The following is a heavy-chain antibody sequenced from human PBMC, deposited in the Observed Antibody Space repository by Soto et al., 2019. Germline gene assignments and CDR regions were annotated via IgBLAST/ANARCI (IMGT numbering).Heavy chain of an antibody. CDR1: GDSMSSGGSS. D-gene: IGHD1-26*01. V-gene: IGHV4-30-2*06. Sequence: LQLQESGSGLVKPSQTLSLTCTVSGDSMSSGGSSRTWIRQSPGKGLEWVGYIYNSGSAYYNPSLRSRATISIDTSKNRLSLNLTSVTAADTAVYYCARVGNLRWSDPWGQGALVTVSS. J-gene: IGHJ5*02. CDR2: IYNSGSA. CDR3: ARVGNLRWSDP.